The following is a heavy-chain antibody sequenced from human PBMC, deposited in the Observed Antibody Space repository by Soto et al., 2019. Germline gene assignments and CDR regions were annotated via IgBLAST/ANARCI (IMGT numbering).Heavy chain of an antibody. D-gene: IGHD5-18*01. J-gene: IGHJ4*02. CDR3: TRAQDTVYDY. Sequence: SQTLSLTCAISGDKVSSTSAGWGWIRQSPSRGLEWLGRTYYRSKWYTDYEVSVKSRITINADTSKNQFSLQLKSVTPEDTAVSYCTRAQDTVYDYWGQGTLVTVSS. V-gene: IGHV6-1*01. CDR2: TYYRSKWYT. CDR1: GDKVSSTSAG.